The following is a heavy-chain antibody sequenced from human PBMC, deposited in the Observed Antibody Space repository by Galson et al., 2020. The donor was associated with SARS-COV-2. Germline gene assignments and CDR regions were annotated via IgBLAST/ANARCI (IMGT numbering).Heavy chain of an antibody. J-gene: IGHJ4*02. CDR1: GFTFSSYG. D-gene: IGHD1-26*01. V-gene: IGHV3-30*02. CDR2: IWYDGRNK. CDR3: AKDRRDGSYGLGYFDF. Sequence: GGSLRLSCAASGFTFSSYGMHWVRQAPGKGLEWVAFIWYDGRNKYYAGSVKGRFTISRDNSKNTLYLQMNSLRAEDTAVYYCAKDRRDGSYGLGYFDFWGQGTLVTVSS.